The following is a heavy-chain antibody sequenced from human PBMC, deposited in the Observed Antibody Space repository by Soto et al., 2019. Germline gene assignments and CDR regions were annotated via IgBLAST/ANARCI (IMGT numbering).Heavy chain of an antibody. J-gene: IGHJ6*03. Sequence: SVKVSCKASGDTFSSYTISWVRQAPGQGLEWMGRIIPILGIANYAQKFQGRVTITADKSTSTAYMELSSLRSEDTAVYYCAGTFDCSGGSCYSARYYYMDVWG. CDR3: AGTFDCSGGSCYSARYYYMDV. D-gene: IGHD2-15*01. CDR2: IIPILGIA. CDR1: GDTFSSYT. V-gene: IGHV1-69*02.